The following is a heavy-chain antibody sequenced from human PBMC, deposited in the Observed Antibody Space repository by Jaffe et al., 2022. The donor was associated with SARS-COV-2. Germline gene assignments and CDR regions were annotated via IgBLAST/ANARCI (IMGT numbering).Heavy chain of an antibody. CDR1: GFTFSSYS. V-gene: IGHV3-21*01. Sequence: EVQLVESGGGLVKPGGSLRLSCAASGFTFSSYSMNWVRQAPGKGLEWVSSISSSSSYIYYADSVKGRFTISRDNAKNSLYLQMNSLRAEDTAVYYCARDPDVGGSSLNRLQARLRPPTYFDLWGRGTLVTVSS. J-gene: IGHJ2*01. D-gene: IGHD6-13*01. CDR2: ISSSSSYI. CDR3: ARDPDVGGSSLNRLQARLRPPTYFDL.